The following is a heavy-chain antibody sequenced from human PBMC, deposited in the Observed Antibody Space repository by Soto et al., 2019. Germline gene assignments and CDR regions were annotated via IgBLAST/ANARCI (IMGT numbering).Heavy chain of an antibody. D-gene: IGHD6-6*01. J-gene: IGHJ3*01. CDR3: ARIVGGYSRSSVRHFEV. V-gene: IGHV2-70*17. CDR2: IDWDDAK. CDR1: GFSLSTSGMC. Sequence: GPTLVNPTQTLTLTCTFSGFSLSTSGMCVSWIRQPPGKALEWLARIDWDDAKFYSASLKTRLTISKDTSKNQVVLTVTNMDPVDTGTYYCARIVGGYSRSSVRHFEVWVQGTMVTV.